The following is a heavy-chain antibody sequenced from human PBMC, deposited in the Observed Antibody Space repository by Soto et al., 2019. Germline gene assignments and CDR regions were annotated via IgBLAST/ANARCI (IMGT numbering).Heavy chain of an antibody. CDR1: GGSISSGGYS. V-gene: IGHV4-30-2*01. CDR2: IYHSGST. Sequence: SETLSLTCAVSGGSISSGGYSWSWIRQPPGKGLEWIGYIYHSGSTYYNPSLKSRVTISVDRSKNQFSLKLSSVTAADTAVYYCARDRRGGAAGGWFDPWGQGTLVTV. J-gene: IGHJ5*02. CDR3: ARDRRGGAAGGWFDP. D-gene: IGHD6-13*01.